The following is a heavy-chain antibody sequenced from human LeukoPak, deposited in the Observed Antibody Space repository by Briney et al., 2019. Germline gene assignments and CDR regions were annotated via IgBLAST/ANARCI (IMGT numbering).Heavy chain of an antibody. D-gene: IGHD3-22*01. J-gene: IGHJ5*02. CDR1: GYTFTGYY. Sequence: GASVKVSCKASGYTFTGYYMHWVRQAPGQGLEWMGWINPNSGGTNYAQKFQGRVTMTRDTSISTAYMELSRLRSDDTAVYYCARDYGEDYYDSSGYLTNWFDPWGQGTLVTVSS. CDR2: INPNSGGT. CDR3: ARDYGEDYYDSSGYLTNWFDP. V-gene: IGHV1-2*02.